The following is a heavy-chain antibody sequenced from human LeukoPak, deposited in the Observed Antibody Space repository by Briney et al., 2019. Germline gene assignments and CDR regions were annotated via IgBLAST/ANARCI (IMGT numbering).Heavy chain of an antibody. CDR3: ARESVVVPAAYPYYYYYYMDV. D-gene: IGHD2-2*01. CDR2: IYTSGST. CDR1: GGSISSYY. J-gene: IGHJ6*03. V-gene: IGHV4-4*07. Sequence: SETLSLTCTVSGGSISSYYWSWIRQPAGKGLEWIGRIYTSGSTNYNPSLKSRVTMSVDTSKNQFSLKLSSVTAADTAVYYCARESVVVPAAYPYYYYYYMDVWGKGTTVTVSS.